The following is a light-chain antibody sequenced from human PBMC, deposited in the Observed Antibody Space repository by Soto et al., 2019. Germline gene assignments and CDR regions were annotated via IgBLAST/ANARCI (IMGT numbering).Light chain of an antibody. V-gene: IGLV2-11*01. CDR3: CSYAGSYTYV. CDR2: DVS. CDR1: SSDVGGYNY. Sequence: QSALTQPRSVSGSPGQSVNISCTGTSSDVGGYNYVSWYQHHPGKAPKLMIYDVSKRPSGVPDRFSGSKSGNTASLTISGLQAEDEADYYCCSYAGSYTYVFGTGTKVTVL. J-gene: IGLJ1*01.